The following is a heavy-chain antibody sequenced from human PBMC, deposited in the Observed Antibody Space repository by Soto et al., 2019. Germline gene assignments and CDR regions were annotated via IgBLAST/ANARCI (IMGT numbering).Heavy chain of an antibody. V-gene: IGHV4-59*01. CDR1: GGSISSYY. J-gene: IGHJ4*02. D-gene: IGHD5-18*01. CDR2: ISYTGSI. Sequence: SETLSLTCTVSGGSISSYYWSWIRQSPEKGLEYIGYISYTGSINYNPSLKSRVTISIDTSKNQVSLNVNSVTAADTAVYYCARDHPHSYGVYYFDYWGQGTPVTVSS. CDR3: ARDHPHSYGVYYFDY.